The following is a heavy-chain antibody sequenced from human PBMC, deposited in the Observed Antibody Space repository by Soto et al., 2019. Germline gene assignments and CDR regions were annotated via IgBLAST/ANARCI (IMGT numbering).Heavy chain of an antibody. CDR3: ARGVPAAQYHLDY. J-gene: IGHJ4*02. V-gene: IGHV4-61*08. Sequence: PSETLSLTCTVSGDSVSRGGYFWTWIRQPPGKGLECIGYIYSSGSTNYNPSLKSRVTISVDTSKNQFSLKLSSVTAADTAVYYCARGVPAAQYHLDYSAQGTLVTSPQ. D-gene: IGHD2-2*01. CDR1: GDSVSRGGYF. CDR2: IYSSGST.